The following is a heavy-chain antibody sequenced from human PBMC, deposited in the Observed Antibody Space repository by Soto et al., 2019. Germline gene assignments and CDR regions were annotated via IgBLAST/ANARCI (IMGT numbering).Heavy chain of an antibody. CDR1: GFSISTSEVG. J-gene: IGHJ4*02. Sequence: QITLKASGPTLVKPTQTLTLTCTFSGFSISTSEVGVGWIRQPPGKALEWLALIYWDDDKRYSPSLKSRLTITKYTSKNQVVLTMTTMDPVDTATYYCAHRFDWYYFNFWGQGTMVTVSS. D-gene: IGHD3-9*01. CDR3: AHRFDWYYFNF. CDR2: IYWDDDK. V-gene: IGHV2-5*02.